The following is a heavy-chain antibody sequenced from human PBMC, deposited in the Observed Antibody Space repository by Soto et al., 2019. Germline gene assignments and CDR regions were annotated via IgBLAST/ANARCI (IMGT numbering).Heavy chain of an antibody. CDR1: GFTFSSYA. CDR2: ISYDGSNK. D-gene: IGHD2-15*01. J-gene: IGHJ6*01. CDR3: ARDPYCSGGSCYSYYYYGMDV. V-gene: IGHV3-30-3*01. Sequence: QVQLVESGGGVVQPGRSLRLSCAASGFTFSSYAMHWVRQAPGKGLEWVAVISYDGSNKYYADSVKGRFTISRDNSKNTLYLQMNSLRAEDTAVYYCARDPYCSGGSCYSYYYYGMDVW.